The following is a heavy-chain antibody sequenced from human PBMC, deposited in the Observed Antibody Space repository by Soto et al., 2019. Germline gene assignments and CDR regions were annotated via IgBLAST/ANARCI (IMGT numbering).Heavy chain of an antibody. V-gene: IGHV3-53*01. J-gene: IGHJ4*02. D-gene: IGHD2-15*01. Sequence: GGSLRLSCAASGFNFNHYTMSWVRQLPGKGLEWVSLIHIDGNTYYTDAVKGRFTIPRDYSKNTLFLQMNNLRAEGTALYYCARDGSGPFGYWGQGTQVTVSS. CDR1: GFNFNHYT. CDR2: IHIDGNT. CDR3: ARDGSGPFGY.